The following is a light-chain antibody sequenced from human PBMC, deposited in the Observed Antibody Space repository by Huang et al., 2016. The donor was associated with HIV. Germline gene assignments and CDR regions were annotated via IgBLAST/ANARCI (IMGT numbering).Light chain of an antibody. V-gene: IGKV3-20*01. CDR2: VAS. J-gene: IGKJ2*01. CDR3: QHYGTSPQT. CDR1: QIINNNY. Sequence: EIVLTQSPGTLSLSPGEVATLSCRASQIINNNYLACFQQNTGQPPSLLIYVASSRATGVPDRFTGSGSGTDFNLTISRLETEDFAMYFCQHYGTSPQTFGQGTKLEIK.